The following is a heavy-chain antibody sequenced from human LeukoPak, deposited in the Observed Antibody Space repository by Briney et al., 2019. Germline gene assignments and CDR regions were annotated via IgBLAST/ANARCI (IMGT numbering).Heavy chain of an antibody. Sequence: SETLSLTCTVSGGSISSYYWSWIRQPPGKGLEWIGYIYYSGSTNYNPSLKSRVTISVDTSKNQFSLKLSSVTAADTAVYYCARDRYYYDSSGYYYAWYFDLWGRGTLVTVSS. D-gene: IGHD3-22*01. CDR3: ARDRYYYDSSGYYYAWYFDL. CDR1: GGSISSYY. V-gene: IGHV4-59*01. CDR2: IYYSGST. J-gene: IGHJ2*01.